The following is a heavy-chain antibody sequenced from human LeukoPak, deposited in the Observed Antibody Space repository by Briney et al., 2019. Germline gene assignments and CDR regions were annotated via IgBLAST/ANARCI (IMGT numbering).Heavy chain of an antibody. J-gene: IGHJ3*02. CDR1: GGSIGRDNYY. Sequence: SETLSLTCTVSGGSIGRDNYYWTWIRQPAGKGLEWIGRIYASGSTNYNPSLNSRVTMSVDASKNQFSLELSSVTAADTAVYYCARVGHDYGDYDAFDIWGQGTMVTVSS. CDR3: ARVGHDYGDYDAFDI. V-gene: IGHV4-61*02. CDR2: IYASGST. D-gene: IGHD4-17*01.